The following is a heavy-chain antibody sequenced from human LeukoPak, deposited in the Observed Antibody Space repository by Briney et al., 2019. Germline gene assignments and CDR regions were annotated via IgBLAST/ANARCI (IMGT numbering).Heavy chain of an antibody. CDR1: GGSVSSDSYY. J-gene: IGHJ6*02. CDR3: AREIGYCTTSSCSSGYYGMDV. CDR2: IYNSGST. Sequence: SETLSLTCTVSGGSVSSDSYYWSWIRQPPGKGPEWIGYIYNSGSTNYNPSLKSRVTISVDTSKNQLSLKLSSVTAADTAMYYCAREIGYCTTSSCSSGYYGMDVWGQGTTVTVSS. V-gene: IGHV4-61*01. D-gene: IGHD2-2*01.